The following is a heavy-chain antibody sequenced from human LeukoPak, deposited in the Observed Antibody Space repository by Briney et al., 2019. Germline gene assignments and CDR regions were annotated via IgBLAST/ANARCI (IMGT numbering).Heavy chain of an antibody. J-gene: IGHJ4*02. D-gene: IGHD3-10*01. CDR1: GGSISSGGYY. V-gene: IGHV4-31*03. CDR3: ARRRITMVRGVTTAPTFDY. CDR2: IYYSGST. Sequence: PSETLSLTCTVSGGSISSGGYYWSWIRQHPGRVLEWIGYIYYSGSTYYNPSLRSRVTISVDTSKNQLSLKLSSVTAADTAVYYCARRRITMVRGVTTAPTFDYWGQGTLVTVSS.